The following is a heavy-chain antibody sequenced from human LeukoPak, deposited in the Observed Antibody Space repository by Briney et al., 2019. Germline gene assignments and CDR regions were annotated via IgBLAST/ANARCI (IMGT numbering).Heavy chain of an antibody. J-gene: IGHJ6*03. CDR1: SGSFSGYY. Sequence: SETLSLTCAVYSGSFSGYYWNWIRQPPGKGLEWIGEITHSGSTNYTPSLKSRLTISVDTSKNQFSLKLSSVTAADTAVYYCARLRDGCSGGSCYGYYYYYYMDVWGKGTTVTISS. CDR3: ARLRDGCSGGSCYGYYYYYYMDV. CDR2: ITHSGST. D-gene: IGHD2-15*01. V-gene: IGHV4-34*01.